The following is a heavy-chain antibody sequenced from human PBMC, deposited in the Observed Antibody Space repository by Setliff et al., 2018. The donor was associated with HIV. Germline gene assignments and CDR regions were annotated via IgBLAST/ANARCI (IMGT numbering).Heavy chain of an antibody. J-gene: IGHJ4*03. V-gene: IGHV1-18*01. CDR3: ARANSLLQYNEGCSPENPFNI. D-gene: IGHD1-20*01. Sequence: ASVKVSCKASGYNFNTYGVSWVRQAPGQGPEWMGWISGFNAKTLYAQKFQDRVTLTTDTSTTTAHMELRSLKIDDTAIYYCARANSLLQYNEGCSPENPFNIWVHGTLVTVSS. CDR1: GYNFNTYG. CDR2: ISGFNAKT.